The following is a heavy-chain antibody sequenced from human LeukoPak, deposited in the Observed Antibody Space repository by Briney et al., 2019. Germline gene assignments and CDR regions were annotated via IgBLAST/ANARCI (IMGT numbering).Heavy chain of an antibody. CDR3: ARAVLGDYVWGSYRATFDY. Sequence: SETLSLTCTVSGGSISSYYWSWIRQPPGKGLEWIGYIYYSGSTNYNPSLKSRVTISVDTSKNQFSLKLSSVTAADTAVYYCARAVLGDYVWGSYRATFDYWGQGTLVTVSS. CDR1: GGSISSYY. D-gene: IGHD3-16*02. J-gene: IGHJ4*02. CDR2: IYYSGST. V-gene: IGHV4-59*01.